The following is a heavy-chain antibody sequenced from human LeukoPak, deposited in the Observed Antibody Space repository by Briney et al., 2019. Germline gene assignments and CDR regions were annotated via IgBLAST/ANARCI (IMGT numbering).Heavy chain of an antibody. D-gene: IGHD3-3*01. J-gene: IGHJ4*02. Sequence: ASVKVSCKVSGYTLTELSMHWVRQAPGKGLEWMGGFDPEDGETIYAQKFQGRVTMTEDTSTDTAYMELSSLRSEDTAVYYCATIYDFWSGSDYWGQGTLVTVSS. CDR2: FDPEDGET. CDR1: GYTLTELS. CDR3: ATIYDFWSGSDY. V-gene: IGHV1-24*01.